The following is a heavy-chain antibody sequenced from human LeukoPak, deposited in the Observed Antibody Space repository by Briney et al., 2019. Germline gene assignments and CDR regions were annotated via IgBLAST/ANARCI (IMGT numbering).Heavy chain of an antibody. Sequence: SETLSLTCAVSGGFIRSYYWSWVPQPPGKGLEWIGYIYYSGSTNYNPSLKSRVTISVDTSKNQFSLKLSSVTAADTAVYYCARDRGYPLGAFDIWGQGTMVTVSS. D-gene: IGHD5-12*01. CDR1: GGFIRSYY. CDR3: ARDRGYPLGAFDI. CDR2: IYYSGST. V-gene: IGHV4-59*01. J-gene: IGHJ3*02.